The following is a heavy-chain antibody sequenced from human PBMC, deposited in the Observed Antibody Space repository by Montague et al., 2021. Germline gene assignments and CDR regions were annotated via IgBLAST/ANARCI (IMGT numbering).Heavy chain of an antibody. V-gene: IGHV4-4*07. J-gene: IGHJ3*02. Sequence: SETLSLTCSVSGDSISSYEYYWTWIRQPAGRGLEWIGRVYKRGDTNTNPSLRSRLTLSVDTSKNHFSLTLTSVTAADTAVYFCARDSPVVEPWVGEHKGAFDIWGQGTVVTVSS. CDR2: VYKRGDT. D-gene: IGHD3-10*01. CDR1: GDSISSYEYY. CDR3: ARDSPVVEPWVGEHKGAFDI.